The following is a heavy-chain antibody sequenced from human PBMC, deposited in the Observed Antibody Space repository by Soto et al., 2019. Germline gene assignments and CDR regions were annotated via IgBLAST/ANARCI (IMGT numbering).Heavy chain of an antibody. J-gene: IGHJ4*02. Sequence: EVQLLQSGGGLVQPGGSLRLSCAASGFIFSNYAMNWVRQAQGKGLEWVSIVTSRGDTTYYADSVKGRFTISRDNSKNTLYLQVNSLAAEDTDVYYCAKVRLGGGLDYWGQGTLVSVSS. V-gene: IGHV3-23*01. D-gene: IGHD3-16*01. CDR2: VTSRGDTT. CDR1: GFIFSNYA. CDR3: AKVRLGGGLDY.